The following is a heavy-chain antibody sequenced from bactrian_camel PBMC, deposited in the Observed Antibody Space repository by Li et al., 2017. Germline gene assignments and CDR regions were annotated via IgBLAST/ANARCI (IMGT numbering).Heavy chain of an antibody. CDR3: ALDPYTLWVYGS. D-gene: IGHD3*01. J-gene: IGHJ4*01. CDR1: GYTYRLNC. CDR2: INSGGGST. Sequence: VQLVESGGGSVQAGGSLRLSCAASGYTYRLNCMGWFRQAPGKEREGVAAINSGGGSTYYADSVKGRFTISRDNAKNTVYLQINGLKPEDTALYYCALDPYTLWVYGSWGQGTQVTVS. V-gene: IGHV3S31*01.